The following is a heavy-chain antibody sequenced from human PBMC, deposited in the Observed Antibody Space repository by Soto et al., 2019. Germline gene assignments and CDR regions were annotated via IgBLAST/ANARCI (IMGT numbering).Heavy chain of an antibody. Sequence: EVQLLESGGGLVQPGGSLRLSCAASGFTFSSYAMSWVRQAPGKGLEWVSVISGSDGSTYYEDSVKGRFTISRYNSKNTLYLQMNSLRAEDTAVYYCARRSSGWYFDYGGQGTRVTGSS. V-gene: IGHV3-23*01. CDR1: GFTFSSYA. J-gene: IGHJ4*02. D-gene: IGHD6-19*01. CDR3: ARRSSGWYFDY. CDR2: ISGSDGST.